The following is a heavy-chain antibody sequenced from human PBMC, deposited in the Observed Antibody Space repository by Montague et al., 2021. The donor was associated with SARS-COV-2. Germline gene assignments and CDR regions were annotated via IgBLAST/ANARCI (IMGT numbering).Heavy chain of an antibody. D-gene: IGHD2-8*01. CDR1: GFDFFNFD. Sequence: SLRLSCAASGFDFFNFDMAWVRQAPGRGPEWISDISSSGATILYADSLKGRFTISRDNIQKSLYLQMNSLRAEDTAVYYCVTNKYCTLHDCLHGRHYFDHWGQGTLVTVSS. CDR3: VTNKYCTLHDCLHGRHYFDH. CDR2: ISSSGATI. V-gene: IGHV3-48*03. J-gene: IGHJ4*02.